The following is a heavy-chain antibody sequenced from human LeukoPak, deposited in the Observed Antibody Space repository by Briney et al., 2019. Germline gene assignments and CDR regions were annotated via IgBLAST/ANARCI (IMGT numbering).Heavy chain of an antibody. Sequence: GGSLKLSCAASGFTFTGSAMHWVRQASGKGLEWVGRIRSKANSYATAYAASVKGRFTISRDDSKNTAYLQMNSLKTEDTAVYYCTRLSDYSTNDYWGQGTLVTVSS. D-gene: IGHD4-11*01. CDR1: GFTFTGSA. CDR2: IRSKANSYAT. CDR3: TRLSDYSTNDY. V-gene: IGHV3-73*01. J-gene: IGHJ4*02.